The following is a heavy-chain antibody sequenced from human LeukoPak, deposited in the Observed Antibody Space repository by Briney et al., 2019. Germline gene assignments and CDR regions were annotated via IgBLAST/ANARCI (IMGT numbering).Heavy chain of an antibody. CDR3: ATMITFGGVIVNPIDY. Sequence: SAKVSCKASGGTFSSYAISWVRQAPGQGLEWMGRIIPILGIANYAQKFQGRVTITADKSTSTAYMELSSLRSEDTAVYYCATMITFGGVIVNPIDYWGQGTLVTVSS. J-gene: IGHJ4*02. D-gene: IGHD3-16*02. CDR2: IIPILGIA. V-gene: IGHV1-69*04. CDR1: GGTFSSYA.